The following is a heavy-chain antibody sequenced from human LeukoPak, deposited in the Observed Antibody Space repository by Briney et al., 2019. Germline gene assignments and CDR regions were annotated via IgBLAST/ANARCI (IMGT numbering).Heavy chain of an antibody. CDR2: ISWNSGSI. Sequence: GRSLRLSCAASGFTFDDYAMHWVRQAPGKGLEWVSGISWNSGSIGYADSVTGRFTISRDNAKNSLYLQMNSLRAEDTAFYYCAKDLRPMVRGVTVDYWGQGTLVTVSS. D-gene: IGHD3-10*01. J-gene: IGHJ4*02. CDR3: AKDLRPMVRGVTVDY. V-gene: IGHV3-9*01. CDR1: GFTFDDYA.